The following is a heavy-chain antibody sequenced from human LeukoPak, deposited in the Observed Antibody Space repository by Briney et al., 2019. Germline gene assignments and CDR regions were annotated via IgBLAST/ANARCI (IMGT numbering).Heavy chain of an antibody. CDR3: ARHRFGHLFDY. V-gene: IGHV4-59*08. D-gene: IGHD3-16*01. J-gene: IGHJ4*02. CDR1: GGSLSSYY. Sequence: SETLSLTCTVSGGSLSSYYWSWSRQPPGEGLEWIGYIYDSGSTNYNPSLKSRVTISVDTSKNQFSLKLSSVTAADTAVYYCARHRFGHLFDYWGQGTLVIVSS. CDR2: IYDSGST.